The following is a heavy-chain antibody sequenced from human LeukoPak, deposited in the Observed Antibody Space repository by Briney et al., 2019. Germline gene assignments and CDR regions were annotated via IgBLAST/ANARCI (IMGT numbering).Heavy chain of an antibody. V-gene: IGHV4-39*07. J-gene: IGHJ4*02. Sequence: PSETLSLTCTVSGGSISGSSYYWGWIRQPPGKGLEWIGNVYYSGTTYYSPSLKSRVTISVDTSKNQFSLKLSSVTAADTAVYYCASDYGSGDYWGQGTLVTVSS. CDR2: VYYSGTT. D-gene: IGHD3-10*01. CDR1: GGSISGSSYY. CDR3: ASDYGSGDY.